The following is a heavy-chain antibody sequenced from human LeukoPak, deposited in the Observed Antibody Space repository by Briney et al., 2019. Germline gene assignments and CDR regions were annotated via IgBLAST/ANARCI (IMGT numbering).Heavy chain of an antibody. J-gene: IGHJ6*03. D-gene: IGHD4-11*01. CDR1: GFSVSSNY. V-gene: IGHV3-53*01. CDR3: ARVAATVTTNFYYYIDV. Sequence: GGSLRLSCAAAGFSVSSNYMNWVRQAPGQGLEWVSVIYSSGYTYYADSVKGRFTISRDNAKNTLYLQMNGLRAEDTALYYCARVAATVTTNFYYYIDVWGEGTAVTVSS. CDR2: IYSSGYT.